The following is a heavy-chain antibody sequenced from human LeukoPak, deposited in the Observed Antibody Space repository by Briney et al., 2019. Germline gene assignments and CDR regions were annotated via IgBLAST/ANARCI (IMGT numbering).Heavy chain of an antibody. V-gene: IGHV7-4-1*02. CDR2: INTNTGNP. CDR3: AKQSGSIFGHAFNI. D-gene: IGHD3-3*01. CDR1: GYTFTSYA. J-gene: IGHJ3*02. Sequence: ASVKVSCKASGYTFTSYAMNWVRQAPGQGLEWMGWINTNTGNPTYAQGFTGRFVFSLDTSVSTAYLQISSLKAEDTAVYCCAKQSGSIFGHAFNIWGQGTMVTVSS.